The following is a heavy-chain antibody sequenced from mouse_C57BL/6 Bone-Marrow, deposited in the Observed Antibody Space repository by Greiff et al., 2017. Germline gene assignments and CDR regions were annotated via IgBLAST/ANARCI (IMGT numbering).Heavy chain of an antibody. CDR1: GYTFTNYW. J-gene: IGHJ3*01. D-gene: IGHD2-4*01. Sequence: VQLQQSGAELVRPGTSVKMSCKASGYTFTNYWIGWAKQRPGHGLEWIGDIYPGGGYTNYNEKFKGKATLTADKSSSTAYMQFSSLTSEDSAIYYCARHDYDPWFAYWGQGTLVTVSA. CDR3: ARHDYDPWFAY. V-gene: IGHV1-63*01. CDR2: IYPGGGYT.